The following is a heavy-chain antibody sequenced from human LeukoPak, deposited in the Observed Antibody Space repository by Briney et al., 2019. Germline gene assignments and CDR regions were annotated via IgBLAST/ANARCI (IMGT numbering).Heavy chain of an antibody. CDR1: GFTFNRST. D-gene: IGHD2-21*02. CDR3: SRHEALPGDY. J-gene: IGHJ4*02. CDR2: IRTKANNYAT. Sequence: GPRRLSFPASGFTFNRSTVHWVRQASGKGLDWVGHIRTKANNYATSYAASVKGRFTISRDDSKNTAYLQMHSLQIEDTAVYYCSRHEALPGDYWGQGTLVTVSS. V-gene: IGHV3-73*01.